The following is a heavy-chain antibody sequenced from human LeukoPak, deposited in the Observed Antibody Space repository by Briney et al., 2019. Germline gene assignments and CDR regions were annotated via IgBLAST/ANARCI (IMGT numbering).Heavy chain of an antibody. CDR1: GGSISIYY. J-gene: IGHJ4*02. Sequence: SETLSLTCTVSGGSISIYYWNWIRQPPGKGLEWIGYIYYSGSTNYNPSLKSRVTISVDTSKNQFSLKLSSVTAADTAVYYCARGLTTVTTVDYWGQGALVTVSS. V-gene: IGHV4-59*01. D-gene: IGHD4-17*01. CDR3: ARGLTTVTTVDY. CDR2: IYYSGST.